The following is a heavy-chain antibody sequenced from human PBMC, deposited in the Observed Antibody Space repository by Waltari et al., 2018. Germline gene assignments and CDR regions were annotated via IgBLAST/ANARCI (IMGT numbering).Heavy chain of an antibody. CDR2: ITTNTENP. J-gene: IGHJ5*02. CDR3: AREVVPAAKIVVNWFDP. V-gene: IGHV7-4-1*02. Sequence: QVQLVQSGSEWKKPGASVKVSCKAYGYSFPNYAINWVRQAPGQGLALMGWITTNTENPTYTQGFTRRFVFSLDTSVSTAYLQINDLKAEDTAIYYCAREVVPAAKIVVNWFDPWGQGTQVTVSS. CDR1: GYSFPNYA. D-gene: IGHD2-2*01.